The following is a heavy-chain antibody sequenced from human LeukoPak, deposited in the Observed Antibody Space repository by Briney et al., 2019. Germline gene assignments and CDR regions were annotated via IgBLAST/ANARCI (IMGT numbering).Heavy chain of an antibody. J-gene: IGHJ6*02. CDR2: ISSSGSTI. CDR1: GFTFSDYY. CDR3: ARVVATISLYYYYGMDV. Sequence: GGSLRLSCAASGFTFSDYYMSWIRQAPGKGLEWVSYISSSGSTIYYADSVKGRFTISRDNAKNSLYLQMNSLRAEDTAVYHCARVVATISLYYYYGMDVWGQGTTVTVSS. V-gene: IGHV3-11*01. D-gene: IGHD5-12*01.